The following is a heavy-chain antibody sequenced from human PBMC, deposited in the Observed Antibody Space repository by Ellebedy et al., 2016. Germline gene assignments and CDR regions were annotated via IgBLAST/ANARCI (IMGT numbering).Heavy chain of an antibody. D-gene: IGHD3-10*02. V-gene: IGHV3-30*03. J-gene: IGHJ1*01. CDR1: GFTFSSYG. Sequence: GESLKISCAASGFTFSSYGMHWVRQAPGKGLEWVAVISYDGSNKYYADSVKGRFTISRDNSKNTLYLQMNSLRAEDTAVYYCARESGYYVVWGQGTLVTVSS. CDR2: ISYDGSNK. CDR3: ARESGYYVV.